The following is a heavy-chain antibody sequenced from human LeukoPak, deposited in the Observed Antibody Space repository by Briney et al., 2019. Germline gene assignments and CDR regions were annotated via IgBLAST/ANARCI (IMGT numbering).Heavy chain of an antibody. D-gene: IGHD5-12*01. V-gene: IGHV3-15*01. J-gene: IGHJ4*02. CDR3: TTATHSGYDEEFHY. CDR1: GFTFSIAW. CDR2: IKSKTDGGTT. Sequence: GGSLTLSCAASGFTFSIAWMSWVRQAPGKGLEWVARIKSKTDGGTTDYAAPVKGRFTISRDDSKNTLYLQMNSLKTEDTAVYYCTTATHSGYDEEFHYWGQGTLVTVSS.